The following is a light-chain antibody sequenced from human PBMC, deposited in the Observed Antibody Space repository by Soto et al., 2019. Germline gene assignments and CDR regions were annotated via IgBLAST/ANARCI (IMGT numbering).Light chain of an antibody. V-gene: IGLV2-23*03. CDR2: EGS. Sequence: QSVLTQPASVSGSPGQSITISCTGTSSDVGSYNLVSWYQQHPGKAPKLMIYEGSKRPSGVSNRFSGSKSGNTASLTISGVQAEDEADYYCCSYAGSSTFVVFGVGTKLPVL. CDR3: CSYAGSSTFVV. CDR1: SSDVGSYNL. J-gene: IGLJ2*01.